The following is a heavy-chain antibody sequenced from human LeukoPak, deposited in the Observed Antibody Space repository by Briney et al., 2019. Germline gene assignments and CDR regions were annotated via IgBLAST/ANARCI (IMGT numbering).Heavy chain of an antibody. D-gene: IGHD3-10*01. CDR2: IYHSGST. V-gene: IGHV4-38-2*02. J-gene: IGHJ4*02. Sequence: PSETLSLTCTVSGYSISSGYYWGWIRQPPGKGLEWIGNIYHSGSTYYNPSLKSRVTISVDTSKNQFSLKLSSVTAADTAVYYCASPSQVRGVITQIGYWGQGTLVTVSS. CDR3: ASPSQVRGVITQIGY. CDR1: GYSISSGYY.